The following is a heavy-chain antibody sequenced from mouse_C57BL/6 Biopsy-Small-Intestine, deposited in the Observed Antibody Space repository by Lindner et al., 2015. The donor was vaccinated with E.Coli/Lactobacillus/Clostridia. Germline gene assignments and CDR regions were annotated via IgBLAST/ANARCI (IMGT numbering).Heavy chain of an antibody. V-gene: IGHV1-85*01. CDR2: IYPGNDNT. CDR3: ARWGLNWHFFDY. J-gene: IGHJ2*01. Sequence: VQLQESGPELAKPGASVKLSCKASGYTFTNYDINWVIQRPGQGLEWIGWIYPGNDNTKYNEKFKDKATLTVDTSSSTAYTELHSLTSEDSAVYFCARWGLNWHFFDYWGQGTTVTVSS. D-gene: IGHD4-1*02. CDR1: GYTFTNYD.